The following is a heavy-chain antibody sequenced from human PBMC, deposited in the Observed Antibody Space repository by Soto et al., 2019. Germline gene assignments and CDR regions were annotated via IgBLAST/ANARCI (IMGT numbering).Heavy chain of an antibody. V-gene: IGHV1-69*12. J-gene: IGHJ4*02. Sequence: QVQLVQSGAEVKKPGSSVKVSCKASGGTFSSYAISWVRQAPGQGLEWMGGIIPIFGTANYAQKFQGRVTITADESTSTAYMELSSLRSEATAVYYCARGPTVTTDDWYYFDYWGQGTLVTVSS. CDR1: GGTFSSYA. D-gene: IGHD4-4*01. CDR3: ARGPTVTTDDWYYFDY. CDR2: IIPIFGTA.